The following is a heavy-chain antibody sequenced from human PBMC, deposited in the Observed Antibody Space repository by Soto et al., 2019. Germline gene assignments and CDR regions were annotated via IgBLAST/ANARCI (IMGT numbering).Heavy chain of an antibody. Sequence: SVKVSCKASGGTFSSYAISWVRQAPGQGLEWMGGIIPIFGTANYAQKFQGRVTITADESTSTAYMELSSLRSEDTAVYYCASGFYDILTGPRGGVAFDYWGQGTLVTVSS. V-gene: IGHV1-69*13. J-gene: IGHJ4*02. CDR1: GGTFSSYA. CDR3: ASGFYDILTGPRGGVAFDY. D-gene: IGHD3-9*01. CDR2: IIPIFGTA.